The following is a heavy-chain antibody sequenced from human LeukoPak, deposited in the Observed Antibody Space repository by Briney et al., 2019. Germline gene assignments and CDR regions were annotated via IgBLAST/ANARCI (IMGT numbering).Heavy chain of an antibody. CDR1: GFTFSSYA. CDR3: ARGDSGSYYNHYYYGMDV. D-gene: IGHD3-10*01. Sequence: GGSLRLSRAASGFTFSSYAMHWVRQAPGKGLEWVSSISSSSSYIYYADSVKGRFTISRDNAKNSLYLQMNSLRAEDTAVYYCARGDSGSYYNHYYYGMDVWGQGTTVTVSS. V-gene: IGHV3-21*01. CDR2: ISSSSSYI. J-gene: IGHJ6*02.